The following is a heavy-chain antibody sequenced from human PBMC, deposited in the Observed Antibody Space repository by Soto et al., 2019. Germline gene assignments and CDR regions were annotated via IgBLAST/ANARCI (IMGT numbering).Heavy chain of an antibody. CDR2: INHSGST. CDR1: GGSFSGYY. CDR3: ARHSHDYVWGSYRPRSNWFDP. V-gene: IGHV4-34*01. J-gene: IGHJ5*02. Sequence: SETLSLTCAVYGGSFSGYYWSWIRQPPGKGLEWIGEINHSGSTNYNPSLKSRVTISVDTSKNQFSLKLSSVTAADTAVYYCARHSHDYVWGSYRPRSNWFDPWGQGTLVTVSS. D-gene: IGHD3-16*02.